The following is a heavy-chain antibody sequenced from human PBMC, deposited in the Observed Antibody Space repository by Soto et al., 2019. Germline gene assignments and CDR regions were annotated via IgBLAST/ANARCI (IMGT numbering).Heavy chain of an antibody. Sequence: SGPTLVNPNHPLTLTCSFSGFSLSTSGVGVGWIRQSPGKALEWLALIYWSGDEHYTQSXKYRLSIFKDTSKNQVVLTXYYMDPVDTGKYYCARGVANLPVFAFEIWARVTTVTV. CDR2: IYWSGDE. V-gene: IGHV2-5*01. J-gene: IGHJ3*02. D-gene: IGHD2-15*01. CDR1: GFSLSTSGVG. CDR3: ARGVANLPVFAFEI.